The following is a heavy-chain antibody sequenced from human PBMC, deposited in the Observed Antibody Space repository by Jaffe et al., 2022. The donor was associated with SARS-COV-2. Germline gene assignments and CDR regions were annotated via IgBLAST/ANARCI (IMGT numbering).Heavy chain of an antibody. J-gene: IGHJ6*02. CDR3: ARGYLSSGWYDPYYYGMDV. Sequence: QVQLQQSGPGLVKPSQTLSLTCAISGDSVSSNSAAWNWIRQSPSRGLEWLGRTYYRSKWYNDYAVSVKSRITINPDTSKNQFSLQLNSVTPEDTAVYYCARGYLSSGWYDPYYYGMDVWGQGTTVTVSS. D-gene: IGHD6-19*01. CDR2: TYYRSKWYN. CDR1: GDSVSSNSAA. V-gene: IGHV6-1*01.